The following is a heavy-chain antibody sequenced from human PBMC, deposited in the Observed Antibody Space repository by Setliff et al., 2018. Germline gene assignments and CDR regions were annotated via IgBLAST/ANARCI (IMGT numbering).Heavy chain of an antibody. CDR2: IKQDGSEK. CDR1: GFTFSSYW. V-gene: IGHV3-7*01. Sequence: PGGSLRLSCAASGFTFSSYWMSWVRQAPGKGLEWVANIKQDGSEKYYVDSVKGRFTISRDNAKNSLYLQMNSLRAEDTAVYYCARGDSSGYYYVQEVFIDYWGQGTLVTVSS. J-gene: IGHJ4*02. D-gene: IGHD3-22*01. CDR3: ARGDSSGYYYVQEVFIDY.